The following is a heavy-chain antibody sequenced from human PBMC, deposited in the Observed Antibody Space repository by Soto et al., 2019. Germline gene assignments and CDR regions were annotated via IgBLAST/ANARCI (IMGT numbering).Heavy chain of an antibody. J-gene: IGHJ6*02. CDR3: ARDGGFHYGMDV. CDR1: GGSISSAVSS. D-gene: IGHD3-16*01. CDR2: IYYSGST. Sequence: SETLSLTCTVSGGSISSAVSSLSWIRQRPGKGLEWIGFIYYSGSTYYNPSLKSRLTISLDTSKNQFSLKLSSVTAADTAVYYCARDGGFHYGMDVWGQGTTVTVSS. V-gene: IGHV4-30-4*08.